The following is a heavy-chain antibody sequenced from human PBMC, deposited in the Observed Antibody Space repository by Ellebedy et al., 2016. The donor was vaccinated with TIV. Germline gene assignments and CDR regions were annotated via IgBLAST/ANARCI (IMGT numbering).Heavy chain of an antibody. CDR1: GFTFSSYA. Sequence: GGSLRLXXAASGFTFSSYAMSWVRQAPGKGLEWVSAISGSGGSTYYADSVKGRFTISRDNSKNTLYLQMNSLRAEDTAVYYCAKESPVGDFWSGYWSGWDYWGQGTLVTVSS. V-gene: IGHV3-23*01. CDR3: AKESPVGDFWSGYWSGWDY. D-gene: IGHD3-3*01. CDR2: ISGSGGST. J-gene: IGHJ4*02.